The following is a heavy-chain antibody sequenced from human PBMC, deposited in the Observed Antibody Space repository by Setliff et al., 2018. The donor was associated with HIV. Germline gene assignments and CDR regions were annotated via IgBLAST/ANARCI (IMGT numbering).Heavy chain of an antibody. CDR1: GFTFTDYT. CDR2: ITSGSTYV. J-gene: IGHJ4*02. D-gene: IGHD7-27*01. Sequence: GGSLRLSCAASGFTFTDYTMNGVRQAPGKGLEWVSSITSGSTYVNYADSVKGRFSISRDNSKNSLYLQMISRRAEDTALYYCARQGNWEFDYWGQGTLVTVSS. CDR3: ARQGNWEFDY. V-gene: IGHV3-21*01.